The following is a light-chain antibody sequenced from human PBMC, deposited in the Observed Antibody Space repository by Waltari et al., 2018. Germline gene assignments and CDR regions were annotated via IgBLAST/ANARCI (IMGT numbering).Light chain of an antibody. CDR2: WAS. Sequence: DIVMTQSPDSLTVSLGQRATNTFKSSQTILYSSSNKNYLAWYQQKPRQPPKLLIYWASTRESGVPDRFSGTGSGTDFTLTISRLQAEDVAVYYCQQYFKTPLTFGGGTKVEIK. V-gene: IGKV4-1*01. J-gene: IGKJ4*01. CDR1: QTILYSSSNKNY. CDR3: QQYFKTPLT.